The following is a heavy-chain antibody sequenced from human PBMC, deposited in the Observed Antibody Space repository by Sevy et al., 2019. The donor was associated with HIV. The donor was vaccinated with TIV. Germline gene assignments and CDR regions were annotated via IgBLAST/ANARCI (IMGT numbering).Heavy chain of an antibody. V-gene: IGHV3-30-3*01. Sequence: GGSLRRSCAASGFTFSSHVVYWVRQAPGKGLEWVAVISNDGGNKYYADSLKGRFTISRDNSKNTLYLQMNNLKAEDTAVYYCARGTYYYGSGSVDYWGQGTLVTVSS. CDR1: GFTFSSHV. D-gene: IGHD3-10*01. CDR3: ARGTYYYGSGSVDY. J-gene: IGHJ4*02. CDR2: ISNDGGNK.